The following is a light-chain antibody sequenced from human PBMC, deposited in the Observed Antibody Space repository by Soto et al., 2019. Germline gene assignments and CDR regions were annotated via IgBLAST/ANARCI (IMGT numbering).Light chain of an antibody. J-gene: IGKJ1*01. CDR2: GAS. V-gene: IGKV3-20*01. Sequence: EIVVAQSPATLSVSPGERATLSCRASQSFSSSYLAWYQHKPGQAPRLLIYGASNRATGIPDRFSGSGSGTDFTLTISRLEPEDFAMYFCQQHDSSPQTFGQGTKVDIK. CDR1: QSFSSSY. CDR3: QQHDSSPQT.